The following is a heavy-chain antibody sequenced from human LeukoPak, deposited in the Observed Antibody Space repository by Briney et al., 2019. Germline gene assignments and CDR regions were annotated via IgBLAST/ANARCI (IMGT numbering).Heavy chain of an antibody. D-gene: IGHD3-22*01. V-gene: IGHV3-21*01. CDR2: ISSSSSYI. CDR3: ARDTYDSSSNDMDV. CDR1: GFTFSSYS. J-gene: IGHJ6*03. Sequence: TGGSLRLSCAASGFTFSSYSMNWVRQAPGKGLEWVSSISSSSSYIYYADSVKGRFTISRDNAKNSLYLQMNSLRAEDTAVYYCARDTYDSSSNDMDVWGKGTTVTVSS.